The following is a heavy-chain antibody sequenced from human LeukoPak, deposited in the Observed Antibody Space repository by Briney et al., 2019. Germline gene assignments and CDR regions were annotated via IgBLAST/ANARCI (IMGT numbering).Heavy chain of an antibody. V-gene: IGHV1-18*01. CDR3: ARDYYESSGYNYDVFDI. CDR1: GYTFTSYG. Sequence: SVKVSCKASGYTFTSYGISWVRQAPGQGLAWMGWISNYNGRTNYAQKVQGRVTLTTDTSTSTTYMELRSLRSDDTAVYYCARDYYESSGYNYDVFDIWGQGTMVTVSS. J-gene: IGHJ3*02. CDR2: ISNYNGRT. D-gene: IGHD3-22*01.